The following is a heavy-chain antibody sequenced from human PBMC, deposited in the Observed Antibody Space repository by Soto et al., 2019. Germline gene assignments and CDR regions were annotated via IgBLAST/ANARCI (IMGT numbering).Heavy chain of an antibody. CDR2: IIPIFGTA. Sequence: QVQLVQSGAEVKKPGSSVKVSCKASGGTFSSYAISWVRQAPGQGLERMGGIIPIFGTANYAQKFQGRVTIPANTPTSTAYIEISSLRAEDTAVYYCAREAVGYFSSTSCYRPGYYYYGMDVWGQGTTVTVS. CDR1: GGTFSSYA. CDR3: AREAVGYFSSTSCYRPGYYYYGMDV. D-gene: IGHD2-2*01. V-gene: IGHV1-69*06. J-gene: IGHJ6*02.